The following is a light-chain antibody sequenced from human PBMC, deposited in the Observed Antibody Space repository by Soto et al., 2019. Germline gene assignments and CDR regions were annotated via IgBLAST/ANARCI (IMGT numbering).Light chain of an antibody. CDR1: QSINSKS. V-gene: IGKV3-20*01. Sequence: EIVLTQSPGTLSLSPGEGATFSCRVSQSINSKSLVWYQRKFGQAPRLLIYNTSIRATGIPDRFGGSGSGTDFTRSISRLEPEEFAVYYCQHYGGSFIFGPGTKVDFK. CDR3: QHYGGSFI. J-gene: IGKJ3*01. CDR2: NTS.